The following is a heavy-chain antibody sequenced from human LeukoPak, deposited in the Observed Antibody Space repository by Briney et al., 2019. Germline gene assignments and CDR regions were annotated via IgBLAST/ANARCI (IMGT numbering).Heavy chain of an antibody. Sequence: SETLSLTCTVSGGSISSYYWSWIRQPPGKGLEWIGYIYYSGSTNYNPSLKSRVTISVDTSKNQFSLKLSSVTAADTAVYYCARGEDYYYYYMDVWGKGTTVTISS. J-gene: IGHJ6*03. CDR3: ARGEDYYYYYMDV. CDR1: GGSISSYY. V-gene: IGHV4-59*01. CDR2: IYYSGST.